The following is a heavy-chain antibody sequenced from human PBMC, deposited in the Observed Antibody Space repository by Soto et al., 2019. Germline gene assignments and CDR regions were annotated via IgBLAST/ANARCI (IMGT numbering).Heavy chain of an antibody. D-gene: IGHD2-15*01. CDR2: INTYNGKT. Sequence: QVQLVQSGAEVKKPGASVKVSCKASGYTFTDYGVSWVRQAPGQGLEWMGWINTYNGKTNYAPKVQASVNMTTDTSTTTAYMELRSLKSDDTAVYYCARDQYAVGGDFWGQGTLVTVSS. J-gene: IGHJ4*02. V-gene: IGHV1-18*01. CDR1: GYTFTDYG. CDR3: ARDQYAVGGDF.